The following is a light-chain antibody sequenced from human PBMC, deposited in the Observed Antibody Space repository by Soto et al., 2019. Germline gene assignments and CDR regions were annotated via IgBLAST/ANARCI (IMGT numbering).Light chain of an antibody. CDR1: QSVSSNY. J-gene: IGKJ1*01. V-gene: IGKV3-20*01. CDR3: QQYGSSPRA. Sequence: EIVLTQSPGTLSLSPGERATLSCRASQSVSSNYLAWYQQKPGQAPRLLIYGASSRVTGIPDRFSGSGSGTDFTLPINRLEPEDFAVYYCQQYGSSPRAFGQGTKVEIK. CDR2: GAS.